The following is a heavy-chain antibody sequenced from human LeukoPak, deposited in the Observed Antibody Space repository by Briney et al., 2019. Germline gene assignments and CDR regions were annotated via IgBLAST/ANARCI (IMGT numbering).Heavy chain of an antibody. CDR3: ARGAPYCGGDCYPVYFDY. J-gene: IGHJ4*02. Sequence: SETLSLTCAVYGGSFSGYYWSWIRQPPGKGLEWIGEINHSGSTNYNPSLKSRVTISVDTSKNQFSLKLSSVTAADTAVYYCARGAPYCGGDCYPVYFDYWGQGTLVTVSS. CDR1: GGSFSGYY. D-gene: IGHD2-21*02. V-gene: IGHV4-34*01. CDR2: INHSGST.